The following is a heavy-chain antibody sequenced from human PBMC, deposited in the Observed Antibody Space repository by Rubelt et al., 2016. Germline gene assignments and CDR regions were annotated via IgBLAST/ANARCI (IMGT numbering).Heavy chain of an antibody. CDR1: GFTFSSYS. CDR2: ISSSSSYI. D-gene: IGHD5-24*01. CDR3: ARRVRDGYITSYYFDY. J-gene: IGHJ4*02. Sequence: EVQLVESGGGLVKPGGSLRLSCAASGFTFSSYSMNWVRQAPGKGLEWVSSISSSSSYIYYADSVKGRFTISRDNAKNSLYLQMNSLRAEDTAVYDCARRVRDGYITSYYFDYWGQGTLVTVSS. V-gene: IGHV3-21*04.